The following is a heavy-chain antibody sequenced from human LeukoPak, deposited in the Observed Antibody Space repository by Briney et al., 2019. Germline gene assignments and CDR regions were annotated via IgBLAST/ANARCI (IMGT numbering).Heavy chain of an antibody. CDR3: AKEKWFGELSPFDP. CDR2: IRYDGGNK. V-gene: IGHV3-30*02. CDR1: GFTFSSYG. D-gene: IGHD3-10*01. J-gene: IGHJ5*02. Sequence: GGSLRLSCAASGFTFSSYGMHWVRQAPGKGLEWVAFIRYDGGNKYYADSVKGRFTISRDNSKNTLYPQMNSLRAEDTAVYYCAKEKWFGELSPFDPWGQGTLVTVSS.